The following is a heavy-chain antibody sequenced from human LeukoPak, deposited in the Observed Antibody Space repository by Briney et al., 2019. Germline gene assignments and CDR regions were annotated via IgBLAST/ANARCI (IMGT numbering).Heavy chain of an antibody. CDR3: ARPARGSSSWYLGAFDI. V-gene: IGHV3-30*04. CDR2: ISYDGSNR. Sequence: GGSLRLSCAASGFTFSSYAMHWVRQAPGKGLEWVAVISYDGSNRYYADSVKGRFTISRDNSKNTLYLQMNSLRAEDTAVYYCARPARGSSSWYLGAFDIWDQGTMVTVSS. D-gene: IGHD6-13*01. CDR1: GFTFSSYA. J-gene: IGHJ3*02.